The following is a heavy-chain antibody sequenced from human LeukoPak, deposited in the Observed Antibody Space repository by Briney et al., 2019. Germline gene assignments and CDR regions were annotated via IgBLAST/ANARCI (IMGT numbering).Heavy chain of an antibody. Sequence: GGSLRLSCAASGFSFSTYGMHWVRQAPGKGLEWVAVISHDGNNKYYVDSVKGRFTISRDNSKNTLYLQMNGLRAEDTAVYYCARDWGNWGYGWYFDHWGQGTLVTVSS. CDR2: ISHDGNNK. CDR1: GFSFSTYG. CDR3: ARDWGNWGYGWYFDH. J-gene: IGHJ4*02. D-gene: IGHD7-27*01. V-gene: IGHV3-30*03.